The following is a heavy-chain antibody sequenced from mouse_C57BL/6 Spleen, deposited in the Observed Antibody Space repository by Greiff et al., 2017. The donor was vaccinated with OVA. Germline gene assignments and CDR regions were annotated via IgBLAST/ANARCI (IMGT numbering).Heavy chain of an antibody. Sequence: EVKLVESGEGLVKPGGSLKLSCAASGFTFSSYAMSWVRQTPEKRLEWVAYISSGGDYIYYADTVKGRFTISRDNARNTLYPQMSSLKSEDTAMYYCTRDFYDYFFAYWGQGTLVTVSA. V-gene: IGHV5-9-1*02. J-gene: IGHJ3*01. D-gene: IGHD2-4*01. CDR1: GFTFSSYA. CDR3: TRDFYDYFFAY. CDR2: ISSGGDYI.